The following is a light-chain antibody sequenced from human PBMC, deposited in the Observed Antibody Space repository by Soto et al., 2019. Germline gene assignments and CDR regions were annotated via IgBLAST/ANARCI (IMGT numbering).Light chain of an antibody. CDR3: CSYAGSYPFV. CDR1: SSDVGGYNY. J-gene: IGLJ1*01. CDR2: DVD. Sequence: QSVLTQPRSVSGSPGQSVTISCTGTSSDVGGYNYVPWYKHHPGKAPKLMIYDVDKRPSGVPGRFSGSKSGNTASLTISGLQAEDEADYYCCSYAGSYPFVFGTGTKVTVL. V-gene: IGLV2-11*01.